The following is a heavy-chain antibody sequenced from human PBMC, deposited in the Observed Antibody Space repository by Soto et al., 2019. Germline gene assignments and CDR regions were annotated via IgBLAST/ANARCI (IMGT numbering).Heavy chain of an antibody. CDR1: GLTFSSYG. D-gene: IGHD5-12*01. CDR2: IWYDGSNK. V-gene: IGHV3-33*01. Sequence: GGSLRLSCAASGLTFSSYGMHWVRQAPGKGLEWVAVIWYDGSNKYYADSVKGRFTISRDNSKNTLYLQMNSLRAEDTAVYYCAREPNSGYDLETDYWGQGTLVTVSS. J-gene: IGHJ4*02. CDR3: AREPNSGYDLETDY.